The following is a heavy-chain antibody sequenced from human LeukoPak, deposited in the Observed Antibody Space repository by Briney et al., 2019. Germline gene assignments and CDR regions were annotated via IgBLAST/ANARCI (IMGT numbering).Heavy chain of an antibody. D-gene: IGHD3-3*01. V-gene: IGHV4-59*08. CDR3: ARHGYDFWSGYHDY. CDR1: GGSISSYY. Sequence: TPSETLSLTCTVSGGSISSYYWSWIRQPPGKGLEWIGYIYYSGSTNYNPSLKSRVTISVDTSKNQFSLKLSSVTAADTAMYYCARHGYDFWSGYHDYWGQGTLVTVSS. CDR2: IYYSGST. J-gene: IGHJ4*02.